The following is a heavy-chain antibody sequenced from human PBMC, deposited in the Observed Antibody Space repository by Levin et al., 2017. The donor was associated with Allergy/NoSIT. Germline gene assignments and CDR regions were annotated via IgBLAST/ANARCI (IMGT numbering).Heavy chain of an antibody. V-gene: IGHV3-30*04. Sequence: GGSLRVSCAASGFTFSKYAVHWVRQAPGKGLEWVAVISYDGTNKYYADSVKGRFTISRDNSKNTLYLQIITLSPEDTAVYYCARAQADIFATYALDYWGQGMLVTVSS. J-gene: IGHJ4*02. CDR1: GFTFSKYA. CDR3: ARAQADIFATYALDY. D-gene: IGHD3-9*01. CDR2: ISYDGTNK.